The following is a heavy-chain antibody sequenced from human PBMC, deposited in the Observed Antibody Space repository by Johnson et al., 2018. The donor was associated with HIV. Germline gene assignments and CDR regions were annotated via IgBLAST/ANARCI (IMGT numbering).Heavy chain of an antibody. J-gene: IGHJ3*02. CDR2: IYSGGST. Sequence: VQLVESGGGLVQPGGSLRLSCAASGFTVSSNYMSWVRQAPGKGLEWVSVIYSGGSTYYADSVKGRFTISRDNSKKTLYLQMNSLRAEDTAVYYCARRDDIRNGAFDIWGQGTLVTVSS. V-gene: IGHV3-66*04. CDR3: ARRDDIRNGAFDI. CDR1: GFTVSSNY. D-gene: IGHD3-22*01.